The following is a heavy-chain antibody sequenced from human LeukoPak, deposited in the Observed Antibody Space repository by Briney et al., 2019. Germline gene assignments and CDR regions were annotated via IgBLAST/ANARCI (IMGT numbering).Heavy chain of an antibody. D-gene: IGHD2-15*01. CDR1: GYSISSGYY. Sequence: SETLSLTCTVSGYSISSGYYWAWMRQPPGKGLEWIGSTNHSGSTYYNPSLKSRVTVSVDTSKNQVSLRLSSVTAADTAVYYCARVCSSGRCLDYWGQGTLVTVSS. J-gene: IGHJ4*02. CDR2: TNHSGST. CDR3: ARVCSSGRCLDY. V-gene: IGHV4-38-2*02.